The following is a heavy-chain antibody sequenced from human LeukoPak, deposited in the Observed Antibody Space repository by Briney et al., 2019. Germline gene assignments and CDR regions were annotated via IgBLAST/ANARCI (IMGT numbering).Heavy chain of an antibody. D-gene: IGHD3-22*01. CDR1: GFTFSSYW. CDR3: ARGGRYYDSSRSCDY. Sequence: GGSLRLSCAASGFTFSSYWMHWVRQVLGKGLVWVSRINSDGSSTNYADSVKGRFTISRDNANNTLYLQMNSLRAEDTAVYYCARGGRYYDSSRSCDYWGQGTLATVSS. CDR2: INSDGSST. V-gene: IGHV3-74*01. J-gene: IGHJ4*02.